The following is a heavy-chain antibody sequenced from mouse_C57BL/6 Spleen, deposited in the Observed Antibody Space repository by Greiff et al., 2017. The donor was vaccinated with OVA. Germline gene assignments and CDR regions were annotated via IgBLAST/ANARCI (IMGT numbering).Heavy chain of an antibody. CDR3: ARDYGKGMDY. CDR1: GFTFSDYY. D-gene: IGHD1-1*01. J-gene: IGHJ4*01. V-gene: IGHV5-16*01. Sequence: EVMLVESEGGLVQPGSSMKLSCTASGFTFSDYYMAWVRQVPEKGLEWVANINYDGSSTYYLDSLKSRFIISRDNAKNILYLQMSSLKSEDTATYYCARDYGKGMDYWGQGTSVTVSS. CDR2: INYDGSST.